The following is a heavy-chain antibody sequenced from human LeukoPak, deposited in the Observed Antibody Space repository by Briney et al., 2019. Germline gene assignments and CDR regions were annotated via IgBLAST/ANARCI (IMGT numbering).Heavy chain of an antibody. CDR1: GGSISSGGYS. D-gene: IGHD3-10*01. V-gene: IGHV4-30-2*01. J-gene: IGHJ4*02. CDR3: ARQSLLWFGNFDY. CDR2: IYHSGST. Sequence: SETLSLICAVSGGSISSGGYSWSWLRQPPGKGLEWLGSIYHSGSTYYNPSLKSQVTISVDRSKNQFSLKLSSVPAADTAVYYCARQSLLWFGNFDYWGQGTLVTVSS.